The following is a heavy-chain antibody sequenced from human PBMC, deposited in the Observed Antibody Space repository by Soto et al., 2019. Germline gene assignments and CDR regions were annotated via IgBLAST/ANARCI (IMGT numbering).Heavy chain of an antibody. J-gene: IGHJ6*02. D-gene: IGHD3-10*01. CDR3: ARGRAVETAYYYGMDA. CDR1: GCRFSRYA. V-gene: IGHV1-69*06. Sequence: QVQLVQSGAEVKKPGSSMKVSCKASGCRFSRYAITWVRQAPGQGLEWMGEINPMVGTTNYAQNFQGRVTITADTSTTTAYMALSSLRSEDSAVYYCARGRAVETAYYYGMDAWGQGTTVTVSS. CDR2: INPMVGTT.